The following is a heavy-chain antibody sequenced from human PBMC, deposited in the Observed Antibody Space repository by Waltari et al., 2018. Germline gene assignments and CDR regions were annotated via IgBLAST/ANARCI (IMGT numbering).Heavy chain of an antibody. Sequence: EVQLLESGGDLEQPGGSLRISCVGSGFTFSTYAMNWVRQAPGKGMEWVSTMSVTGEYTYYADSGKCRFTISRDNSKNTVFLHMNNLRVEDTAIYFCAKDQAEWLVLDGYFDSWGQGTPVTVSS. CDR2: MSVTGEYT. D-gene: IGHD6-19*01. J-gene: IGHJ4*02. CDR1: GFTFSTYA. V-gene: IGHV3-23*01. CDR3: AKDQAEWLVLDGYFDS.